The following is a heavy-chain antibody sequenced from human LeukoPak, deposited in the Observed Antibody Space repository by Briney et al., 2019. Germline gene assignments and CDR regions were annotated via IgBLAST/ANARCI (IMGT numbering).Heavy chain of an antibody. CDR3: ARGDSSSSGPGDY. CDR2: ISSSSSYI. Sequence: GGSLRLSCAASGFTFSSYSMNWVRQAPGKGLEWVSSISSSSSYIYYADSVKGRFTISRDNAKNSLYLQMSSLRAEDTAVYYCARGDSSSSGPGDYWGQGTLVTVSS. D-gene: IGHD6-6*01. V-gene: IGHV3-21*01. J-gene: IGHJ4*02. CDR1: GFTFSSYS.